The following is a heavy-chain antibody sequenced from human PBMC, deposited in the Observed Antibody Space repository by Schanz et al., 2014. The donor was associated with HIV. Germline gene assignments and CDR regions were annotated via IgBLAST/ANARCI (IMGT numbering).Heavy chain of an antibody. V-gene: IGHV1-18*01. D-gene: IGHD4-17*01. CDR3: ARGERTVHDAFDI. CDR1: GGSFSSYA. CDR2: ISAYNGNT. Sequence: QVQLVQSGAEVKKPGSSVKVSCKASGGSFSSYAINWVRQAPGQGLEWMGWISAYNGNTNYAQKVQGRVTMTTDTSTSTAYMELRSLTSDDTAVYYCARGERTVHDAFDIWGQGTMVTVSS. J-gene: IGHJ3*02.